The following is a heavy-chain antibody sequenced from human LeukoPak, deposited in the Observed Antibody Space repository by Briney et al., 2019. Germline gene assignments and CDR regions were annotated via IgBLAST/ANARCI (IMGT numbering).Heavy chain of an antibody. CDR2: IYPGDSDT. D-gene: IGHD3-9*01. CDR1: GYTFTNYW. V-gene: IGHV5-51*01. Sequence: GESLKISCKGSGYTFTNYWIGWVRQMPGKGLEWMGVIYPGDSDTRYSPSFQGQVTISADKSISTAYLQWSSLKASDTAMYYCARGGGEIIKYYDILTGYYSVDYWGQGTLVTVSS. CDR3: ARGGGEIIKYYDILTGYYSVDY. J-gene: IGHJ4*02.